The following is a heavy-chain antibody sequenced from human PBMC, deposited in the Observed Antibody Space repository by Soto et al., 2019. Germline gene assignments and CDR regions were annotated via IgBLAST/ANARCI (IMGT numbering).Heavy chain of an antibody. CDR3: ASFEQLALDY. J-gene: IGHJ4*02. CDR2: IYYSGST. D-gene: IGHD6-13*01. Sequence: TSETLSLTCTVSGGSISSSSYYWGWIRQPPGKGLEWIGSIYYSGSTYYNPSLKSRVTISVDTSKNQFSLKLSSVTAADTAVYYCASFEQLALDYWGQGTLVTVSS. V-gene: IGHV4-39*01. CDR1: GGSISSSSYY.